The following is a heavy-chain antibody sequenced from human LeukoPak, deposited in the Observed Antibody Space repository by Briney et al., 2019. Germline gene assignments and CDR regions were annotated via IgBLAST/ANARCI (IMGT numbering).Heavy chain of an antibody. D-gene: IGHD2-8*01. J-gene: IGHJ5*02. CDR1: GFTFSNYW. V-gene: IGHV3-74*01. CDR2: INSGGSST. Sequence: GGSLRLSCAASGFTFSNYWTHWARQAPGKGLVWVSRINSGGSSTSYADSVKGRFTISRDNAKNTLYLQMNSLRAEDTAVYYCAKSGLRTGVPFPDCTNGVCYNVRSAAMGPSWFDPWGQGTLVTVSS. CDR3: AKSGLRTGVPFPDCTNGVCYNVRSAAMGPSWFDP.